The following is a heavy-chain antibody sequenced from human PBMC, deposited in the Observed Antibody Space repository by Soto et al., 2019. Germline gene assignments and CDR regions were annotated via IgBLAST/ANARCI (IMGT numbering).Heavy chain of an antibody. CDR3: ARVAHQSLDY. CDR2: INPSDGGT. V-gene: IGHV1-46*01. D-gene: IGHD5-12*01. Sequence: QVHLVQSGAEVKKPGASVKVSCKTSGYTFTNYHIHWVRQAPGQGLEWLGIINPSDGGTGYAQKFQGSVPMTRDTSTSTVYMDMSSLRSEDTAVYYCARVAHQSLDYWGLGTLVTVSS. CDR1: GYTFTNYH. J-gene: IGHJ4*02.